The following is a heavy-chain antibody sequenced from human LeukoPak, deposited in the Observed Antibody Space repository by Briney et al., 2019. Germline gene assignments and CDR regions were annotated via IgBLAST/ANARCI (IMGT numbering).Heavy chain of an antibody. Sequence: SETLSLTCTVSGGSISSYYWSWIRQPPGKGLEWIGYIYYSGSTNYNPSLKSRVTISVDTSKNQFSLKLSSVTAADTAVYYCARVRHDSYGFDYWGQGTLVTVSS. CDR2: IYYSGST. J-gene: IGHJ4*02. D-gene: IGHD5-18*01. V-gene: IGHV4-59*01. CDR1: GGSISSYY. CDR3: ARVRHDSYGFDY.